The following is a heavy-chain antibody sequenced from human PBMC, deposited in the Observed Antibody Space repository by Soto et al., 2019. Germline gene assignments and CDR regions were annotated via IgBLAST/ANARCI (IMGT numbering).Heavy chain of an antibody. V-gene: IGHV1-24*01. CDR2: FDPEDGER. D-gene: IGHD3-22*01. CDR3: ASLLPYSYDSSGYPHILYYFDY. Sequence: ASVKVSCKVSGYTLTELSMHWVRQAPGKGVEWMGGFDPEDGERIYAQKFHGRVTMTEDTSTYTAYLELSSLRSDDPAVYYCASLLPYSYDSSGYPHILYYFDYWGQGPLVTVSS. CDR1: GYTLTELS. J-gene: IGHJ4*02.